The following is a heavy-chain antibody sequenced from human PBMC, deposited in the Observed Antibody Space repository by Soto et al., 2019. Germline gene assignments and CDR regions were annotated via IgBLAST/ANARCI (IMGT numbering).Heavy chain of an antibody. CDR1: GYTFTGYY. J-gene: IGHJ6*02. CDR2: INPNSGGT. D-gene: IGHD3-3*01. CDR3: ARAGYDFWSCYQHDRYYYYYYGMDV. Sequence: ASVKVSCKASGYTFTGYYMHWVRQAPGQGLEWMGWINPNSGGTNYAQKFQGWVTMTRDTSISTAYMELSRLRSDDTAVYYCARAGYDFWSCYQHDRYYYYYYGMDVWGQGTTVTVSS. V-gene: IGHV1-2*04.